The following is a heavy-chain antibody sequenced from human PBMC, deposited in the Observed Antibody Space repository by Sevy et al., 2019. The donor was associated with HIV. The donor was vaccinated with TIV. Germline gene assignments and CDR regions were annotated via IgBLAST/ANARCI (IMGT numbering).Heavy chain of an antibody. Sequence: ASVKVSFKVSGYTLTELSMHWVRQAPGKGLEWMGGFDPEDGETIYAQKFQGRVTMTEDTSTDTAYLELSSLGSEDTAVYYCAAVSDFWSGYYPPGMDVWGQGTTVTVSS. J-gene: IGHJ6*02. CDR1: GYTLTELS. D-gene: IGHD3-3*01. V-gene: IGHV1-24*01. CDR3: AAVSDFWSGYYPPGMDV. CDR2: FDPEDGET.